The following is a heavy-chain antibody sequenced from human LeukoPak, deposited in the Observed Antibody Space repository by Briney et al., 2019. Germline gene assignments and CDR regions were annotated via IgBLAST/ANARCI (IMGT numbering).Heavy chain of an antibody. J-gene: IGHJ5*02. V-gene: IGHV3-23*01. Sequence: GGSLRLSCAASGFTFSSYAMSWVRQAPGKGLEWVSAISGSGGSTYYADSVKGRFTISRDDSKNTLYLQMNSLRAEDTAVYYCASFYDTADWFDPWGQGTLVTVSS. CDR3: ASFYDTADWFDP. CDR2: ISGSGGST. CDR1: GFTFSSYA. D-gene: IGHD3-22*01.